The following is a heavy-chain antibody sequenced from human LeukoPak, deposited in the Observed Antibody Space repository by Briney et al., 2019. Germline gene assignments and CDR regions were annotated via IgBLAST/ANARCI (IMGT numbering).Heavy chain of an antibody. Sequence: SETLSLTCTVSGGSISSYYWSWIRQPPGKGLEWIGYIYYSGSTNYNPSLKSRVTISVDTSKNQFSLKLSSVTAADTAVYYCARTKFGDYPFDPWGQGTLVTVSS. J-gene: IGHJ5*02. D-gene: IGHD4-17*01. V-gene: IGHV4-59*01. CDR2: IYYSGST. CDR3: ARTKFGDYPFDP. CDR1: GGSISSYY.